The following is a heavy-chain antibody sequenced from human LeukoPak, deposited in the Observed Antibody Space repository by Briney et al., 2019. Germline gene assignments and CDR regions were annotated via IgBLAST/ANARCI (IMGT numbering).Heavy chain of an antibody. D-gene: IGHD3-10*01. CDR2: IYSDGSGI. CDR3: ATDRVYYGMDV. V-gene: IGHV3-74*01. J-gene: IGHJ6*02. CDR1: GFTFSSYW. Sequence: GGSLRLSCAAPGFTFSSYWMHWVRQAPGKGLVWVSRIYSDGSGISYADSVKGRFTISRDNAKNTLYLQMNSLRAEDTAVYYCATDRVYYGMDVWGQGTTVTVSS.